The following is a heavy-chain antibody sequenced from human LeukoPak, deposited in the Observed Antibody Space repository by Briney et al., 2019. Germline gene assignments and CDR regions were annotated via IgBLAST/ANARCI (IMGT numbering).Heavy chain of an antibody. Sequence: GGSLRLSCAASGFTFSNYWMHWVRQAPGKGLVWVSRIDSDGSSTNYADSVKGRFTISRDNSKNTLYLQMGSLRADDVAVYYCARDKAVAGTGGDNWFDPWGQGTLVTVSS. CDR2: IDSDGSST. D-gene: IGHD6-19*01. J-gene: IGHJ5*02. V-gene: IGHV3-74*01. CDR3: ARDKAVAGTGGDNWFDP. CDR1: GFTFSNYW.